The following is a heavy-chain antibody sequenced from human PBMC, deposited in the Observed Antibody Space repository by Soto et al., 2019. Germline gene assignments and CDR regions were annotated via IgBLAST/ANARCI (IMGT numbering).Heavy chain of an antibody. CDR2: INPNSGGT. CDR3: ARDSASVEANWDLVNAFDI. Sequence: ASVKVSCKASGYTFTGYYMHWVRQSPGQGLEWMGWINPNSGGTNYAQKFQGWVTMTRDTSISTAYMELSRLRSDDTAVYYCARDSASVEANWDLVNAFDIWGQGTMVTVSS. D-gene: IGHD7-27*01. J-gene: IGHJ3*02. CDR1: GYTFTGYY. V-gene: IGHV1-2*04.